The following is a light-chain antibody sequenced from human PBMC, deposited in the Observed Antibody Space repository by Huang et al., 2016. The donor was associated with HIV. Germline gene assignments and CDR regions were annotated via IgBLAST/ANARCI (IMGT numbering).Light chain of an antibody. Sequence: VIWMTQSPSLLSASKGDKVNINCRVSQGIDSYLSWYQQKPGKAPELLISAASTLQGGVPSRFNGSGSGTEFTLTISRLQSEDFANYYCQQYYTFPWTFGQGTKVDVK. CDR1: QGIDSY. CDR3: QQYYTFPWT. J-gene: IGKJ1*01. CDR2: AAS. V-gene: IGKV1D-8*01.